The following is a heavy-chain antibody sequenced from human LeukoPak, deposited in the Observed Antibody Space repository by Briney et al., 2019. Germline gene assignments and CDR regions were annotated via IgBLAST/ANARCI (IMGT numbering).Heavy chain of an antibody. CDR2: ISYSGGT. J-gene: IGHJ3*02. CDR1: GVSIISNNHY. V-gene: IGHV4-39*02. CDR3: AREVEYYDSSGYRPHAFDI. D-gene: IGHD3-22*01. Sequence: KTSETLSLTCTVSGVSIISNNHYWGWTRQPPGKGLEWFGSISYSGGTAYNPSLRSRVTISVDTSKNQFSLKVNSVTAADTAVYYCAREVEYYDSSGYRPHAFDIWGQGTLVTVSA.